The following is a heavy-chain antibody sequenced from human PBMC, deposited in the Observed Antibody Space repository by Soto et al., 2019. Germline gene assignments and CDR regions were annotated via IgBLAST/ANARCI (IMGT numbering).Heavy chain of an antibody. V-gene: IGHV3-33*01. CDR2: IWCDGSSK. D-gene: IGHD5-12*01. CDR3: RATADDAFDI. J-gene: IGHJ3*02. Sequence: HPGGSLRLSCAASGFIFSSYGMHWVRQAPGKGLEWVAVIWCDGSSKYYADSVRSRFTISRDNSKNTLYLQMNSLRVEDTAVYYWRATADDAFDIWGQGTMVTVSS. CDR1: GFIFSSYG.